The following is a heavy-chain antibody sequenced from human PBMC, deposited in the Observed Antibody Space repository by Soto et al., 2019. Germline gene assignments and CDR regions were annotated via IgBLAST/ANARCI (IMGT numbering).Heavy chain of an antibody. J-gene: IGHJ4*02. CDR3: ARDKGYYFDY. Sequence: ASVKVSCKASGYTFTDFYIHWVRQAPGQGLEWMSWINPDSGGTNYAQKFQGRVTVTSDTSIGTAYMELSRLRSDDTAVYYCARDKGYYFDYWGQGTLVTVSS. CDR2: INPDSGGT. V-gene: IGHV1-2*02. CDR1: GYTFTDFY.